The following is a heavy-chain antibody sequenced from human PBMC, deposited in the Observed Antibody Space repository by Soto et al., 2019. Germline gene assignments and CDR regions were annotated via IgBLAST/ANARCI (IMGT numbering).Heavy chain of an antibody. Sequence: QVQLVQSGPEVKKPGASVKVSCRTSGYTFTSYGISWVRQAPGQGLEWRGWISTDKGHTNYAQKFQGRVTMTTDTSTSTGYMELRSLRSDDTAVYYCATRSPAFDYWGQGTLVTVST. V-gene: IGHV1-18*01. CDR3: ATRSPAFDY. CDR1: GYTFTSYG. J-gene: IGHJ4*02. CDR2: ISTDKGHT.